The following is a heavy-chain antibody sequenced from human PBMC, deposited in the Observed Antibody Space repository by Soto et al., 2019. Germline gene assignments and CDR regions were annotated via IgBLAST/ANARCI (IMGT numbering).Heavy chain of an antibody. CDR2: IKSKTDGGTT. Sequence: GGSLRLSCAASGFTFSNAWMSWVRQAPGKGLEWVGRIKSKTDGGTTDYAAPVKGRFTISRDDSKNTLYLQMNSLKTEDTAVYYCTTRYISGSYGILDYWGQGTLVTVSS. D-gene: IGHD1-26*01. V-gene: IGHV3-15*01. J-gene: IGHJ4*02. CDR1: GFTFSNAW. CDR3: TTRYISGSYGILDY.